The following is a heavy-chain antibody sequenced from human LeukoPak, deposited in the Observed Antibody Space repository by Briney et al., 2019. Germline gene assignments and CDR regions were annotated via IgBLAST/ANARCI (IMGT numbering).Heavy chain of an antibody. CDR3: ARSWKWLFLY. Sequence: PSETLSLTCTVSGGSISSSSYYWGWIRQPPGKGLEWIGSIYYSGSTYYNPSLKSRVTISVDTSKNQFSLKLSSVTAADTAVYYCARSWKWLFLYWGQGTLVTVSS. V-gene: IGHV4-39*01. CDR1: GGSISSSSYY. J-gene: IGHJ4*02. CDR2: IYYSGST. D-gene: IGHD3-22*01.